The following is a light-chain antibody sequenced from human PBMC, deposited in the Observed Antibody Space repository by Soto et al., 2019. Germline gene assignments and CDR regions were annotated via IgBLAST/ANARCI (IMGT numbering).Light chain of an antibody. CDR2: DVS. CDR3: TSYTSSSTPYA. J-gene: IGLJ1*01. V-gene: IGLV2-14*01. Sequence: QSALTQPASVSGSPGQSITISCAGTGSDVGGYTYVSWYQQHPGKAPKLMIYDVSNRPSGVSNRFSGSKSGNTASLTISGLQAEDEADYYCTSYTSSSTPYAFGGGTKVTVL. CDR1: GSDVGGYTY.